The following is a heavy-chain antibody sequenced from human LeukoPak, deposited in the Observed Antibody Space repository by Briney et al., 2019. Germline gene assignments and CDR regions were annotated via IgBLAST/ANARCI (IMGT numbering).Heavy chain of an antibody. D-gene: IGHD3-22*01. Sequence: GGSLRLSRAPTGSTFSSIGISWVPQPPGKGLECVSPIIGRGTNTYYADSVKGRFPISRDNSKNTLYLQMSSLRAEDTAVYYCAKGREYYDSSGYPLNWFDPWGQGTLVTVSS. J-gene: IGHJ5*02. CDR1: GSTFSSIG. CDR3: AKGREYYDSSGYPLNWFDP. CDR2: IIGRGTNT. V-gene: IGHV3-23*01.